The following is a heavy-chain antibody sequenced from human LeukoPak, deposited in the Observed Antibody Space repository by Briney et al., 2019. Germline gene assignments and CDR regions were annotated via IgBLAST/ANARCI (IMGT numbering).Heavy chain of an antibody. V-gene: IGHV3-66*01. J-gene: IGHJ6*02. CDR1: GFTVSSNY. Sequence: PGGSLRLSCAASGFTVSSNYMSWVRQAPGKGLEWVSVIYSGGSTYYADSVKGRFTISRDNSKNTLYLQMNSLRAEDTAVYYCAIEYSYGYNYYGMDVWGQGTTVTVSS. D-gene: IGHD5-18*01. CDR3: AIEYSYGYNYYGMDV. CDR2: IYSGGST.